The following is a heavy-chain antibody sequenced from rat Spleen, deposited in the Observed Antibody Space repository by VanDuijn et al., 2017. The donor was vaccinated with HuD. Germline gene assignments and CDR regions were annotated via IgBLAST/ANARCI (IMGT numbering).Heavy chain of an antibody. J-gene: IGHJ2*01. CDR1: GFTFSDYY. D-gene: IGHD1-11*01. CDR2: ISYDGSIT. CDR3: ARLGGGPDY. Sequence: EVQLVESDGGLVQPGRSLKISCAASGFTFSDYYMAWVRQAPTKGLEWVATISYDGSITYYRDSVKVRFTISRDNAKSTLYLQMDSLRSEDTATYYCARLGGGPDYWGQGVMVTVSS. V-gene: IGHV5-29*01.